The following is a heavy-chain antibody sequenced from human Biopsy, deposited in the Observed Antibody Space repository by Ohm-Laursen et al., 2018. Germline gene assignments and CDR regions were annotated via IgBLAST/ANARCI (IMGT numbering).Heavy chain of an antibody. V-gene: IGHV4-39*01. CDR1: GGSISNNNYY. D-gene: IGHD3-22*01. CDR3: ARDYDTSGYYYVS. CDR2: IFYRGST. J-gene: IGHJ5*02. Sequence: TLSLTCTVSGGSISNNNYYWGWIRQPPGKGLEWIGSIFYRGSTNYKPSLKSQVNISVDTSKNQFSLKLNSVTAADTAVYYCARDYDTSGYYYVSWGQGTLVTVSS.